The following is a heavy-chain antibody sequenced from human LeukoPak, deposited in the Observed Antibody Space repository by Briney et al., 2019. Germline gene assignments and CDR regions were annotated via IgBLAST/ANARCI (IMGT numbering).Heavy chain of an antibody. CDR3: ASGDSKSLAATGDIWFDP. Sequence: GESLKISCQGSGYDFKNYWIAWVRQVPGNGLEWMGLIYPDYSSTRYSPSFQGQVTMSADKSINTVYLQWSSLKASDSAMYYCASGDSKSLAATGDIWFDPWGQGTVLTVSS. CDR1: GYDFKNYW. D-gene: IGHD7-27*01. CDR2: IYPDYSST. J-gene: IGHJ5*02. V-gene: IGHV5-51*01.